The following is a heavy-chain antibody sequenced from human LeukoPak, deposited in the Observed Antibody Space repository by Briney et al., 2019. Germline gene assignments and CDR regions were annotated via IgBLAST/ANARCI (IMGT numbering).Heavy chain of an antibody. CDR1: GYTFTSYG. CDR2: ISAYNGNT. J-gene: IGHJ4*02. CDR3: AREGTPYDFWSGYYLYYFDY. D-gene: IGHD3-3*01. Sequence: RASVKVSCKASGYTFTSYGISWVRQAPGQGLEWMGWISAYNGNTNYAQKLQGRVTMTTDTSTSTAYMELRSLRSDDTAVYYCAREGTPYDFWSGYYLYYFDYWGQGTLVTVSS. V-gene: IGHV1-18*01.